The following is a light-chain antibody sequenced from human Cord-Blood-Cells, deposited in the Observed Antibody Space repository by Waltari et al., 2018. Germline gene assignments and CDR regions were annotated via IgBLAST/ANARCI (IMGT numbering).Light chain of an antibody. CDR3: QSYDSSLSGSV. CDR2: GNS. Sequence: QSVLTQPPSVSGAPGQRVTISCPASSSNIGAASDVPWYQQLPGTAPKLLSYGNSNRPSGVPDGFSGSKSGTSASLAIAGLQAEDEADDCGQSYDSSLSGSVFGGGTKLTV. CDR1: SSNIGAASD. V-gene: IGLV1-40*01. J-gene: IGLJ3*02.